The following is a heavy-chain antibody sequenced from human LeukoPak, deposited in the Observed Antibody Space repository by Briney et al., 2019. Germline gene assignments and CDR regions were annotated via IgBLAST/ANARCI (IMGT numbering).Heavy chain of an antibody. CDR1: GGSFSGYF. J-gene: IGHJ4*02. CDR2: ITPSGST. CDR3: ASSFYYDSRDY. Sequence: PSETLSLTCAVYGGSFSGYFWSWIRQPPGKGLEWIGEITPSGSTNYSPSLKSRVSISIDTSKKKLSLRLTSVTAADPAVYYCASSFYYDSRDYWGQGTLVTVSS. V-gene: IGHV4-34*01. D-gene: IGHD3-22*01.